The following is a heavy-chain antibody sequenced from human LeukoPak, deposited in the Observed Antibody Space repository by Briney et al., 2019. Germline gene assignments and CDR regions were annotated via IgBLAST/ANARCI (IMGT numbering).Heavy chain of an antibody. V-gene: IGHV3-53*01. D-gene: IGHD3-10*01. CDR3: ARQRWHYYGSGGKYYYYMDV. Sequence: PGGSLRLSCAASGFTFSSHGMNWVRQAPGKGLERVSVIYSGGSTYYADSVKGRFTISRDNSKNTLYLQMNSLRAEDTAVYYCARQRWHYYGSGGKYYYYMDVWGKGTTVTISS. CDR2: IYSGGST. J-gene: IGHJ6*03. CDR1: GFTFSSHG.